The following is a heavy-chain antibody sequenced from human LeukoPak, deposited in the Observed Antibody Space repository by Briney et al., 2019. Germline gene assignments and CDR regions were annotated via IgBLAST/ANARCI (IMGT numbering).Heavy chain of an antibody. CDR2: ISRRGETT. D-gene: IGHD1-7*01. CDR3: ASKTGGNFPFDY. CDR1: GLNFGSYS. Sequence: GGSLRLSCGVSGLNFGSYSMNWVRQSPGKGLEWVSVISRRGETTYYADSVKGRFTISRDNSRNTLYLQMNSLSAEDTAIYYCASKTGGNFPFDYWGQGTLVTVSS. V-gene: IGHV3-23*01. J-gene: IGHJ4*02.